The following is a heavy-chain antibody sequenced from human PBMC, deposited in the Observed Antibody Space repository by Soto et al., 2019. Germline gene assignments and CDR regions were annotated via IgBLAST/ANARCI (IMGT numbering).Heavy chain of an antibody. CDR2: IRGSGDST. CDR3: ARGVLSDSGTCY. J-gene: IGHJ4*02. Sequence: QLLESGGGLVQPGGSLRLSCVASGFTFSTYAMTWVRQAPGKGLEWVSAIRGSGDSTFYADSVKGRFTISRDNSKNSLYLQMNSLRAEDTAVYYCARGVLSDSGTCYWGRGTLVTVSS. V-gene: IGHV3-23*01. D-gene: IGHD2-15*01. CDR1: GFTFSTYA.